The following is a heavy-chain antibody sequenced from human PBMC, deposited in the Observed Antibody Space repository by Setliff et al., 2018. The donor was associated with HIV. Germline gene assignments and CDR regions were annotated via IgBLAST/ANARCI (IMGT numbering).Heavy chain of an antibody. CDR2: MNPDSGLT. CDR3: ARGSFGGSYSSF. J-gene: IGHJ4*02. D-gene: IGHD1-26*01. CDR1: GYTFTNYD. Sequence: ASVKVSCKASGYTFTNYDINWVRRVPGQGLEWMGRMNPDSGLTDYAPKLQGRVIMTRNTSITTAYMQVTRLRSDDTAVYYCARGSFGGSYSSFWGQGTLVTVSS. V-gene: IGHV1-8*01.